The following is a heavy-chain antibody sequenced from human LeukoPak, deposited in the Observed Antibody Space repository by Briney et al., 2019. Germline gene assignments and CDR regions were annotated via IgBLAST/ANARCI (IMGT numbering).Heavy chain of an antibody. CDR3: AKTGDHSSSWRTNYFDY. V-gene: IGHV3-9*01. Sequence: PGGSLRLSCAASGFTFDDYAMHWVRQAPGKGLEWVSGISWNSGSIGYADSVKGRFTISRDNSKNTLYLQMNSLRAEDTAVYYCAKTGDHSSSWRTNYFDYWGQGTLVTVSS. J-gene: IGHJ4*02. D-gene: IGHD6-13*01. CDR2: ISWNSGSI. CDR1: GFTFDDYA.